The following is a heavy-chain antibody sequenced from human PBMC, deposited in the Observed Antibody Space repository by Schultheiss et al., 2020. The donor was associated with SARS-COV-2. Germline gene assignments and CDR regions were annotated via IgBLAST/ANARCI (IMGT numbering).Heavy chain of an antibody. D-gene: IGHD5-18*01. V-gene: IGHV4-34*01. CDR1: AGSFSGYY. CDR2: INHSGST. CDR3: ARERGYSYGYPARYYYYGMDV. J-gene: IGHJ6*02. Sequence: SETLSLTCAVYAGSFSGYYWSWIRQPPGKGLEWIGEINHSGSTNYNPSLKSRVTISVDTSKNQFSLKLSSVTAADTAVYYCARERGYSYGYPARYYYYGMDVWGQGTTVTVSS.